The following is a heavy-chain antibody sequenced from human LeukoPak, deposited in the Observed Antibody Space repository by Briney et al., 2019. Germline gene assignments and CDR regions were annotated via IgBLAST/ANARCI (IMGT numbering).Heavy chain of an antibody. D-gene: IGHD3-9*01. Sequence: PGGSLRLSCAASGFSLSTYWMHWVRQAPGKGLVWVSRINPDGSSPNYADSVKGRFTISRDNAKNTLYLQMNSLRAEDTAMYYCASYPDILPGYLNYWGQGTLVTVSS. CDR1: GFSLSTYW. V-gene: IGHV3-74*01. J-gene: IGHJ4*02. CDR3: ASYPDILPGYLNY. CDR2: INPDGSSP.